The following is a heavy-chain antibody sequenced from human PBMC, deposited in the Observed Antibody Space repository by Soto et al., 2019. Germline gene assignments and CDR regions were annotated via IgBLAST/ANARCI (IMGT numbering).Heavy chain of an antibody. CDR2: ISSSSSTI. CDR1: GFTFSSYS. Sequence: GGSLRLSCAASGFTFSSYSMNWVRQAPGKGLEWVSYISSSSSTIYYADSVKGRFTISRDNAKNSLYLQMNSLRAEDTAVYYCHSGYDQDYYYYYYMDVWGKGTTVTVSS. CDR3: HSGYDQDYYYYYYMDV. J-gene: IGHJ6*03. V-gene: IGHV3-48*01. D-gene: IGHD5-12*01.